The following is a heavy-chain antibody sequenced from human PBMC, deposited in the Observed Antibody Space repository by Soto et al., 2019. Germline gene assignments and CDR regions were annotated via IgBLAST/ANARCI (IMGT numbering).Heavy chain of an antibody. V-gene: IGHV3-15*07. CDR1: GFPFSNAW. D-gene: IGHD3-22*01. CDR2: IRGKTEGGTT. J-gene: IGHJ4*02. Sequence: GGSLRLSSEASGFPFSNAWMKWVRQAPGKGLEWVGRIRGKTEGGTTDYAAPVKGRFTISRDDSKNTLYLQMNSLKTEDTAVYYCSTSGYYPFDYWGQGT. CDR3: STSGYYPFDY.